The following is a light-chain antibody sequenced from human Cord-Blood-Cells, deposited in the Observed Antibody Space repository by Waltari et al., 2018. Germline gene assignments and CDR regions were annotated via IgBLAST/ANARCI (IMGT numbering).Light chain of an antibody. J-gene: IGLJ2*01. CDR3: SSYTSSSTLVV. CDR2: DVS. V-gene: IGLV2-14*01. CDR1: SSDVGGYNH. Sequence: QSALTQPASVSGSPGQSITISCTGTSSDVGGYNHVSWYHQHPDRAPKLMIYDVSNRPSGVSNRFSGSKSGNTASLTISGLQAEDEADYYCSSYTSSSTLVVFGGGTKLTVL.